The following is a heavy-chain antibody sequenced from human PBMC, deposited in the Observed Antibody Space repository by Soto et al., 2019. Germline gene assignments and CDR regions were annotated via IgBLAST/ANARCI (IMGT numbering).Heavy chain of an antibody. CDR3: AKGGHLGSGNYYNPYYFDY. CDR1: GFTFSSYG. Sequence: QVQLVESGGGVVQPGRSLRLSCAASGFTFSSYGMHWVRQAPGKGLEWVAVISYEGSNKYYADSVKGRFTISRDNSKNTLYLQMNSLRAEDTAVYYCAKGGHLGSGNYYNPYYFDYWGQGTLVTVSS. V-gene: IGHV3-30*18. CDR2: ISYEGSNK. D-gene: IGHD3-10*01. J-gene: IGHJ4*02.